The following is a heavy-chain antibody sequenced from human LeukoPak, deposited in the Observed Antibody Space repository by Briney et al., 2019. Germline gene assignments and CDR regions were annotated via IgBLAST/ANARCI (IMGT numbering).Heavy chain of an antibody. Sequence: SVKVSCKASGGTFSSYAISWVRQAPGQGLEWMGGIIPIFGTANYAQKFQGRVTITADESTSTAYMELSSLRSEDTAVYYCAIPGVGATIPYDYWGQGTLVTVSS. CDR1: GGTFSSYA. V-gene: IGHV1-69*13. D-gene: IGHD1-26*01. J-gene: IGHJ4*02. CDR3: AIPGVGATIPYDY. CDR2: IIPIFGTA.